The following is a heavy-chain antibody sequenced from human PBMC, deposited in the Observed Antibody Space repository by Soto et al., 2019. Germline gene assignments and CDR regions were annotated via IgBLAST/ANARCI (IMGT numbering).Heavy chain of an antibody. Sequence: SETLSLTCTVSGGSISSYYWSWIRQPPGKGLEWIGYIYYSGSTNYNPSLKSRVTISVDTSKNQFSLKLSSVTAADTAVYYCARVVSSSWYRGPDRLDRWGQGTLVTVSS. CDR2: IYYSGST. V-gene: IGHV4-59*01. CDR1: GGSISSYY. D-gene: IGHD6-13*01. J-gene: IGHJ5*02. CDR3: ARVVSSSWYRGPDRLDR.